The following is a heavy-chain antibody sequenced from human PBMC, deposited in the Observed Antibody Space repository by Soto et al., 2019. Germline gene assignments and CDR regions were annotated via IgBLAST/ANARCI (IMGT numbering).Heavy chain of an antibody. Sequence: QLSESGGGLVQPGGSMRLSCAASGFTFNSYAMTWVRQAPGRGLEWVSAISGSGGTKKYAESVVGRFSISRDNAKNTVFLQMNSLRAEDTAVYYCAKKYYYESVGYYSRDAADIWGQGTTVTVSS. CDR3: AKKYYYESVGYYSRDAADI. CDR1: GFTFNSYA. V-gene: IGHV3-23*01. D-gene: IGHD3-22*01. J-gene: IGHJ3*02. CDR2: ISGSGGTK.